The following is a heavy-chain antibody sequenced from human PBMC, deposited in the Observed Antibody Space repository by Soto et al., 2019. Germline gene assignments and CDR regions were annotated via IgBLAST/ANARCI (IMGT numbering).Heavy chain of an antibody. Sequence: EVQLLEAGGGLVQPGGSLRLSCVASEVTFASYDMDWVRQAPGKGLEWVSLITSGGGGSTYYADSVKGRFTISRDNSKNTLYLQMNSLRAEDTAVYYCAKAVYGSIDYWGQGTLVTVSS. D-gene: IGHD3-16*01. CDR1: EVTFASYD. CDR3: AKAVYGSIDY. CDR2: ITSGGGGST. V-gene: IGHV3-23*01. J-gene: IGHJ4*02.